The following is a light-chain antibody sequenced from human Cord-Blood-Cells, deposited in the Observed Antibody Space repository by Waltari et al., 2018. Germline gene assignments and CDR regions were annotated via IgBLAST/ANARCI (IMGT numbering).Light chain of an antibody. Sequence: QSALTQPRSVSGSPGQSVTISCTGTSSDVGGYNYVSWYQQHPGKAPKLMIYDVSKRPSGVPVRFSGSKSGNMASLTISGLQAEDEADYYCCSYAGSYTVVFGGGTKLTVL. CDR3: CSYAGSYTVV. J-gene: IGLJ2*01. V-gene: IGLV2-11*01. CDR1: SSDVGGYNY. CDR2: DVS.